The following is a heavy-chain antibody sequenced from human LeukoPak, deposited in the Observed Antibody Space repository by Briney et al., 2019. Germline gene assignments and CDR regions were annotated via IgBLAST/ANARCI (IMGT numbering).Heavy chain of an antibody. V-gene: IGHV5-51*01. J-gene: IGHJ3*02. CDR3: ARAPLNYYDSSGYLNAFDI. Sequence: GESLKISCKASGYSFTSYWIGWVRQMPGKGLEWMGIIYPGDSDTRYSPSFQGQVTISVDKSISTAYLQWSSLKASDTAMYYCARAPLNYYDSSGYLNAFDIWGQGTMVTVSS. CDR2: IYPGDSDT. D-gene: IGHD3-22*01. CDR1: GYSFTSYW.